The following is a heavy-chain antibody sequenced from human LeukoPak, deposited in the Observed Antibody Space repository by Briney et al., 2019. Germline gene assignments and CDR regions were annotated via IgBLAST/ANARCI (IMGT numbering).Heavy chain of an antibody. CDR2: ISGSGGST. CDR3: AKDHYGYTNSPHVFDV. Sequence: PGGSLRLSCAASGFTFSSYAMSWVRQAPGKGLEWVSAISGSGGSTYYADSVKGRFTISRDNSKNTLYLQMNSLRAEDTAVFYCAKDHYGYTNSPHVFDVWGQGTMVTVSS. J-gene: IGHJ3*01. V-gene: IGHV3-23*01. D-gene: IGHD2-2*02. CDR1: GFTFSSYA.